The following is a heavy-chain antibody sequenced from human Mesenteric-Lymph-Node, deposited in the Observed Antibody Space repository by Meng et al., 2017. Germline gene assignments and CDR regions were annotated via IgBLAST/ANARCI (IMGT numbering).Heavy chain of an antibody. CDR3: VSTVTPNFYYFDY. CDR1: GFTFSSYG. J-gene: IGHJ4*02. D-gene: IGHD4-17*01. CDR2: ISGSGGST. V-gene: IGHV3-23*01. Sequence: EVQLLESGGGLVQPGGSLRLSCVASGFTFSSYGMSWVRQAPGKGLEWVSAISGSGGSTYYADSVKGRFTISRDNSKNTLYLQMNSLRAEDTAVYYCVSTVTPNFYYFDYWGQGTLVTVSS.